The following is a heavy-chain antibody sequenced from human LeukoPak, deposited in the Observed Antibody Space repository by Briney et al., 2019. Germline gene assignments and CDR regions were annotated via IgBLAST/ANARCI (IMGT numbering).Heavy chain of an antibody. J-gene: IGHJ6*02. CDR3: AREEAAAGGYDYYYGMDV. CDR1: GGSISSGGYY. Sequence: PSETLSLTCTVSGGSISSGGYYWSWIRQHPGKGLEWIGYIYYSGSTYYNPSLKSRVTISVDTSKNQFSLKLSSVTAADTAVYYCAREEAAAGGYDYYYGMDVWGQGTTVTVSS. V-gene: IGHV4-31*03. CDR2: IYYSGST. D-gene: IGHD6-13*01.